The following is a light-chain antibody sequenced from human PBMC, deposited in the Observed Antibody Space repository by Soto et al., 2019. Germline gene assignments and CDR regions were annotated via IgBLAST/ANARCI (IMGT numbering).Light chain of an antibody. Sequence: QSALTQPASVSGSPGQSSTISCTGTSGDVGSYNLVSWYQQHPGKAPKLMIYESSKRPSGVSSRFSGSRSGNTASLTISGLQAEDEADYYCCSFAHRSTLVFGGGTKLTVL. CDR3: CSFAHRSTLV. V-gene: IGLV2-23*01. CDR1: SGDVGSYNL. CDR2: ESS. J-gene: IGLJ3*02.